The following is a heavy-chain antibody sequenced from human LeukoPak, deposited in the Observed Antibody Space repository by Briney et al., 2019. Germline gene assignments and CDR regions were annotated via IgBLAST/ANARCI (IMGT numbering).Heavy chain of an antibody. J-gene: IGHJ6*02. CDR2: ISDSGGST. CDR3: AKGVVRSYYYGMDV. Sequence: GGSLRLSCAASGFTFTIYAMSWVRQAPGKGLERVSGISDSGGSTDYADSVKGRFTISRDNPKNTLYLQMNSLRAEDTALYYCAKGVVRSYYYGMDVWGQGTTVTVSS. CDR1: GFTFTIYA. V-gene: IGHV3-23*01. D-gene: IGHD2-15*01.